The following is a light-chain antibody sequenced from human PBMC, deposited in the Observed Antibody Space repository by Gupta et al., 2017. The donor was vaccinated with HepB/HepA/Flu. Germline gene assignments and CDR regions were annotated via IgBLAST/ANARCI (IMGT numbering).Light chain of an antibody. CDR3: CSYAGGCTYV. V-gene: IGLV2-11*01. CDR2: DVK. Sequence: QSALTQPRSVSGSPGPSVTISCTGTSTDVGAYDDVSWYQHHPGKAPKLMIYDVKKRPSGVPDRFSGSKSGSTASLTISGLQAEDEADYYCCSYAGGCTYVFGTGTKVNV. CDR1: STDVGAYDD. J-gene: IGLJ1*01.